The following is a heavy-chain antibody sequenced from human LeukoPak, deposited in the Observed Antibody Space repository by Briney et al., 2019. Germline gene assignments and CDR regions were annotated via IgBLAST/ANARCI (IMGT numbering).Heavy chain of an antibody. V-gene: IGHV1-8*02. D-gene: IGHD3-10*01. Sequence: GASVKVSCKASGYTFTSYYMHWVRQAPGQGLGWMGWMNPNSGNTGYAQKFQGRVTMTRNTSISTAYMELSSLRSEDTAVYYCARVELTGGSDYWGQGTLVTVSS. CDR2: MNPNSGNT. CDR3: ARVELTGGSDY. J-gene: IGHJ4*02. CDR1: GYTFTSYY.